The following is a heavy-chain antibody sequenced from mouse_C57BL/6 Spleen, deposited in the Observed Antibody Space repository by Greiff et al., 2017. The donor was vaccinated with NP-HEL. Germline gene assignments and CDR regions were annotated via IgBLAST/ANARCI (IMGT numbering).Heavy chain of an antibody. CDR3: ARGTDGNDY. J-gene: IGHJ2*01. V-gene: IGHV1-22*01. Sequence: VHVKQSGPELVKPGASVKMSCKASGYTFTDYNMHWVKQSHGKSLEWIGYINPNNGGTSYNQKFKGKATLTVNKSSSTAYMERRSLTSEDSAVYYCARGTDGNDYWGQGTTLTVSS. CDR1: GYTFTDYN. D-gene: IGHD1-1*01. CDR2: INPNNGGT.